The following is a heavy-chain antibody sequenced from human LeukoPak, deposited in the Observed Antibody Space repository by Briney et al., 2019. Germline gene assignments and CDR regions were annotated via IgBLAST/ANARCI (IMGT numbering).Heavy chain of an antibody. J-gene: IGHJ1*01. Sequence: GESLTISCQVSGYTFTTYWIGWGGQMPGRGLEWMGIIYPGDSDTRYSPSFQGQVTISADKSINTAYLRWSSLKASDTAMYYCARSPCGGDCYSGDFQHWGQGTLVTVSS. CDR1: GYTFTTYW. V-gene: IGHV5-51*01. CDR2: IYPGDSDT. D-gene: IGHD2-21*02. CDR3: ARSPCGGDCYSGDFQH.